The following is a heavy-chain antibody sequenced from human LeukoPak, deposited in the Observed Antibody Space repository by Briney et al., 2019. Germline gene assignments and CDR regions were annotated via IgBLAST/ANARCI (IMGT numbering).Heavy chain of an antibody. J-gene: IGHJ4*02. D-gene: IGHD5-24*01. CDR1: GFTFSSYG. Sequence: SGGSLRLSCAASGFTFSSYGMHWVRQAPGKGLEWVAVIWYDGSNKYYADSVKGRFTISRDNSKNTLYLQMNSLRVEDTAVYYCAPEGDGYILFDYWGQGTLVTVSS. CDR2: IWYDGSNK. CDR3: APEGDGYILFDY. V-gene: IGHV3-30*02.